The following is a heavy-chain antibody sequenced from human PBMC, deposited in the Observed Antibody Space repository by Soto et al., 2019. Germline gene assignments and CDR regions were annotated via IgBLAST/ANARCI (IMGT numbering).Heavy chain of an antibody. Sequence: EASVKVSCKASGYIFNKYGFNWVRQAPGQGLEWMGRISAFNGYTNFAQKFQGSVTLTTDTSTNTAYMELSSLRSDDTAIYYCARGRGVVIPAGTPDAFDVWGQGTMVTVSS. CDR1: GYIFNKYG. D-gene: IGHD2-21*01. J-gene: IGHJ3*01. V-gene: IGHV1-18*01. CDR2: ISAFNGYT. CDR3: ARGRGVVIPAGTPDAFDV.